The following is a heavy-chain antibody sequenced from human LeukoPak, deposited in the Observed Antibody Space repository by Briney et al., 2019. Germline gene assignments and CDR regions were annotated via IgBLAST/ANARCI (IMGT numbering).Heavy chain of an antibody. J-gene: IGHJ3*02. CDR2: IDPNNGDT. Sequence: GSVKVSCKASAYTFTGYYLHWVRQAPGQGPEWMGWIDPNNGDTDYAQKFQGRVTMTRDRSISTAYMDLSRLTSDDTAVYYCARRSRNGLDAFDIWGQGTMVTVSS. V-gene: IGHV1-2*02. D-gene: IGHD2-8*01. CDR3: ARRSRNGLDAFDI. CDR1: AYTFTGYY.